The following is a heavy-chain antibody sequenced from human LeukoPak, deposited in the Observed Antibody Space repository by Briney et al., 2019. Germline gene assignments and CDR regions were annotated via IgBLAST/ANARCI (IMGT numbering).Heavy chain of an antibody. V-gene: IGHV4-4*07. CDR3: ASGPDCSSTSCLGYCYYYMDV. CDR1: GGSISSYY. J-gene: IGHJ6*03. CDR2: IYTSGST. D-gene: IGHD2-2*01. Sequence: PSETLSLTCTVSGGSISSYYWSWIRQPAGKGLEWIGRIYTSGSTNYNPSLKSRVTMSVDTSKNQFSLKLSSVTAADTAVYYCASGPDCSSTSCLGYCYYYMDVWGKGTTVTVSS.